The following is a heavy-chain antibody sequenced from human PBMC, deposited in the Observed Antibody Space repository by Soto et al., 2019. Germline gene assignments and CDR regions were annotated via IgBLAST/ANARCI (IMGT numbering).Heavy chain of an antibody. CDR1: GYSFTKFW. CDR2: ISAGNGKT. Sequence: GASVKVSCKASGYSFTKFWISWVRQGPGQRLEWMGWISAGNGKTKYSQKFQGRVTMTRDTSASTAYMELSSLRSEDTAVYYCARENPTCLAFDIWGQGTMVTVSS. J-gene: IGHJ3*02. V-gene: IGHV1-18*04. CDR3: ARENPTCLAFDI.